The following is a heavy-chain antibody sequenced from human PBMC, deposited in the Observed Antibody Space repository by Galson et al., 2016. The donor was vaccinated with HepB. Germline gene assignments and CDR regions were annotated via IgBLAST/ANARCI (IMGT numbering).Heavy chain of an antibody. Sequence: QSGAEVKKPGESLKISCKASGYSFSSYWIGWVRQMPGKGLEWMGMIYPGDSDTRYNPSFEGQVTISADTSIDTAHLQWSSLKASDSAMYYCATARPSLAFDHWGQGTLVTVSS. V-gene: IGHV5-51*01. CDR3: ATARPSLAFDH. CDR2: IYPGDSDT. CDR1: GYSFSSYW. D-gene: IGHD6-13*01. J-gene: IGHJ4*02.